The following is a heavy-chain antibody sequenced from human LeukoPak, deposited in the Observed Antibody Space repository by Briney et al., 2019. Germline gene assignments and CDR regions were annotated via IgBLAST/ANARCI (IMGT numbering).Heavy chain of an antibody. CDR2: ISYGGIDK. CDR3: ARESWSDSVAFDI. Sequence: GGSLRLSCAPSGFNFSSYAMHCVRQAPGEGLEWVGLISYGGIDKSYADSVKGRFTISRDSSKRTLYLQMNSLRAEDTAMYYCARESWSDSVAFDIWGLGTMVIVSS. D-gene: IGHD3-3*01. J-gene: IGHJ3*02. CDR1: GFNFSSYA. V-gene: IGHV3-30*04.